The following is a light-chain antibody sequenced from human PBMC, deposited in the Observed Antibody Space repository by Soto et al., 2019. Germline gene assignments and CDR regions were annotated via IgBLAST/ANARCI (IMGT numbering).Light chain of an antibody. Sequence: EIVMTQSPATLSVSPGDRATLSCRASQSVDNDLAWYQQKPGQPSRLLIYDASTRATGIPARFSGSQSGTEFTLTITSLQSEDFAVYYCQQYDNWPWTFGQGTKVDIK. V-gene: IGKV3D-15*01. CDR3: QQYDNWPWT. CDR2: DAS. J-gene: IGKJ1*01. CDR1: QSVDND.